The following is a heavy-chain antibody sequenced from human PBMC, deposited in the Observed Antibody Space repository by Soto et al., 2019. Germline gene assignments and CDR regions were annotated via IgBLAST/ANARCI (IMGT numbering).Heavy chain of an antibody. CDR1: GITFTNYW. CDR3: GTVFEH. J-gene: IGHJ4*02. V-gene: IGHV3-74*01. CDR2: LDSDGMGT. Sequence: EVQLVESGGGSVQPGGSLRLSCVASGITFTNYWMHWVRQVPGKGLVWVARLDSDGMGTSYADFVKGRFTISRDNAKTTLYLQMNSLRVEDTAMYYCGTVFEHWGQGITVTVSS.